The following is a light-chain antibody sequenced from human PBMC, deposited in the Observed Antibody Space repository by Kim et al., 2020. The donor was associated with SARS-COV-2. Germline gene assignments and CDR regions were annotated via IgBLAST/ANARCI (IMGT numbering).Light chain of an antibody. CDR3: QQRSNWPPIT. J-gene: IGKJ5*01. CDR2: DAS. Sequence: PGERATLSGRASHSVSRYLAWYQQKPGQAPRLLIYDASNRATGIPARFSGSGSGTDFTLTISSLEPEDFAVYYCQQRSNWPPITFGQGTRLEIK. CDR1: HSVSRY. V-gene: IGKV3-11*01.